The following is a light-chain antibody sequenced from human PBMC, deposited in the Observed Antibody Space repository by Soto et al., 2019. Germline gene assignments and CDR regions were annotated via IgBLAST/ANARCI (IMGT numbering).Light chain of an antibody. Sequence: DIPMTQSPSSLSASVGDRVTITCRASQSISSYLNWYQQKPGKAPKLLIYAASSLQSGVPSRFSGSGSVTDFTLTITSLQPEDFATYYCQQSYGTPLTFGGGTKVEIK. CDR2: AAS. CDR1: QSISSY. CDR3: QQSYGTPLT. V-gene: IGKV1-39*01. J-gene: IGKJ4*01.